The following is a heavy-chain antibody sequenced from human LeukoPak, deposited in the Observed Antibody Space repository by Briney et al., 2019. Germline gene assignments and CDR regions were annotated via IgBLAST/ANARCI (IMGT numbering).Heavy chain of an antibody. CDR3: ARYVWSGHTFDY. J-gene: IGHJ4*02. D-gene: IGHD3-3*01. V-gene: IGHV4-38-2*02. CDR1: GYSISSGYY. CDR2: IYHSGST. Sequence: TSETLSLTCTVSGYSISSGYYWGWIRQPPGKGLEWIGSIYHSGSTYYNPSLKSRVTISVDTSKNQFSLKLSSVTAADTAVYYCARYVWSGHTFDYWGQGTLVTVSS.